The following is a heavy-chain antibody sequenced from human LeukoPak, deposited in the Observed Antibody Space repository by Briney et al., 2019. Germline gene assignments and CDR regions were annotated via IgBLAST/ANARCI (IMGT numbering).Heavy chain of an antibody. CDR1: GYTFTSFG. J-gene: IGHJ4*02. CDR2: ISAYNGNT. D-gene: IGHD3-10*01. CDR3: ARAGVPAAPPMVRGVMPFDY. Sequence: ASVKVSCKASGYTFTSFGISWVRQAPGQGLEWMGWISAYNGNTNYAQKLQGRVTMTTDTSTSTAYMELRSLRSDDTAVYYCARAGVPAAPPMVRGVMPFDYWGQGTLVTASS. V-gene: IGHV1-18*01.